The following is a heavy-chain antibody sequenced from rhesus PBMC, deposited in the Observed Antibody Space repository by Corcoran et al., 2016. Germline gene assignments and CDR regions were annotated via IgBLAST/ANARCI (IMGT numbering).Heavy chain of an antibody. J-gene: IGHJ4*01. CDR2: VYCNSATT. CDR3: VRGYTREAY. Sequence: QVQLQESGPGLVQPSETLSLTFAVSGGSFSVYFYWYLIRHPPGKGLEWCENVYCNSATTSYNPSLKSRVTISKDTSKNQFFLRLSSVTAADTAVYYCVRGYTREAYWGQGVLVTVSS. CDR1: GGSFSVYFY. V-gene: IGHV4S9*01. D-gene: IGHD3-28*01.